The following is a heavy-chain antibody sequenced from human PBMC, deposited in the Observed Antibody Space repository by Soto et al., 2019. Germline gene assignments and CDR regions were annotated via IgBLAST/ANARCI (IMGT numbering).Heavy chain of an antibody. Sequence: QVQLQQWGAGLLKPSETLSLTCAVYGGSFSGYYWSWIRQPPGKGLEWIGEINHSGSTNYNPSLKSRVTISVDTSKNQFSLKLSSVTAADTAVYYCARGKVVVAATLTFDYWGQGTLVTVSS. J-gene: IGHJ4*02. CDR3: ARGKVVVAATLTFDY. V-gene: IGHV4-34*01. D-gene: IGHD2-15*01. CDR1: GGSFSGYY. CDR2: INHSGST.